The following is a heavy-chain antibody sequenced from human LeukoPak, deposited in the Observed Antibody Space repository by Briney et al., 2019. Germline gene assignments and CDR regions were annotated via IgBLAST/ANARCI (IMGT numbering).Heavy chain of an antibody. CDR1: GDSINNFY. CDR2: IYSSGST. V-gene: IGHV4-4*07. D-gene: IGHD1-26*01. Sequence: ASETLSLTCTVSGDSINNFYWNWIRQPAGKALEWIGRIYSSGSTHYNPSLKSRVTMSIDTSKSKFSLKLTSVTAADTAVYYCARDPFRSSFDSWGQGTLVTVSS. J-gene: IGHJ4*02. CDR3: ARDPFRSSFDS.